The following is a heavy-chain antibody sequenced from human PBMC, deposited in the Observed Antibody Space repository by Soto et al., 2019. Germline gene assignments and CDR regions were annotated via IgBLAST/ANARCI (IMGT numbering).Heavy chain of an antibody. V-gene: IGHV3-30*03. J-gene: IGHJ6*02. Sequence: GGSLRLSCAASGFTFSSYGMHWVRQAPGKGLEWVAVISYDGSNKYYADSVKGRFTISRDNSKNTLYLQMNSLRAEDAAVYYCARGIQPLGPGTLDVWGQGTTVTVSS. CDR2: ISYDGSNK. CDR3: ARGIQPLGPGTLDV. CDR1: GFTFSSYG. D-gene: IGHD1-1*01.